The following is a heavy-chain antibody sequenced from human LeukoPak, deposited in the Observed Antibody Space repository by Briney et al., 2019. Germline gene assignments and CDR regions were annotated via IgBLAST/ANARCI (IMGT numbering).Heavy chain of an antibody. CDR2: IYYSGST. J-gene: IGHJ3*02. CDR1: GGSISSYY. Sequence: PSETLSLTCTVSGGSISSYYWSWIRQPPGKGLEWIGYIYYSGSTNYNPSLKSRVAISLDTSKNQFSLKLSSVTAADTAVYYCARHAEWDDAFDIWGQGTMVTVSS. CDR3: ARHAEWDDAFDI. V-gene: IGHV4-59*08. D-gene: IGHD1-26*01.